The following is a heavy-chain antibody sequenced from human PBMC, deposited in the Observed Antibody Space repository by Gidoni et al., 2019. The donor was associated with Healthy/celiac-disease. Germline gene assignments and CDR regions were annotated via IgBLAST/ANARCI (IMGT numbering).Heavy chain of an antibody. J-gene: IGHJ4*02. CDR1: GGSISSSSYY. CDR2: IYYSGST. V-gene: IGHV4-39*01. D-gene: IGHD4-17*01. CDR3: ARQWDDYGDSSLGY. Sequence: QLQLQESGPGLVKPSETLSLTCTVSGGSISSSSYYWGWLRQPPGKGLEWIGSIYYSGSTYYNPSLKSRVTISVDTSKNQFSLKLSSVTAADTAVYYCARQWDDYGDSSLGYWGQGTLVTVSS.